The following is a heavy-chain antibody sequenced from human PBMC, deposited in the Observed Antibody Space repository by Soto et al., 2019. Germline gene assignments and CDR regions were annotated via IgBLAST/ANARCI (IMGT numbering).Heavy chain of an antibody. CDR1: GYTFTSYY. Sequence: GPSVKVSCKASGYTFTSYYMHWVRQAHGQGLEWMGVINPSGGSTSYAQKFQGRVTMTRDTSTSTVYMELSSLRSEDTAVYYCARGGRWLQSSTYYGMDVWGQGTTVTVSS. J-gene: IGHJ6*02. CDR3: ARGGRWLQSSTYYGMDV. V-gene: IGHV1-46*01. CDR2: INPSGGST. D-gene: IGHD1-26*01.